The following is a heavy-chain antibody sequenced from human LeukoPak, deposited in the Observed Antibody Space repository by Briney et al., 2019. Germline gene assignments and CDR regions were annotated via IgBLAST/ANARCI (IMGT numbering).Heavy chain of an antibody. CDR1: GFTFSSYE. J-gene: IGHJ4*02. D-gene: IGHD3-16*01. V-gene: IGHV3-48*03. Sequence: GGSLRLSCAASGFTFSSYEMNWVRQAPGKGLEWVSYISSSGRTMYYADSVKGRITISRDNAKSSLYLQMNSLRAEDTAVYYCVRGGDPFDYWGQGTLVTVSS. CDR2: ISSSGRTM. CDR3: VRGGDPFDY.